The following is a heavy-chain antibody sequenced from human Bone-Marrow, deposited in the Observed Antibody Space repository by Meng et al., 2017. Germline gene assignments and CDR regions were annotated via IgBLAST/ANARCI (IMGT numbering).Heavy chain of an antibody. Sequence: GGTLRLSCAASGVTFDDDAMHWIRQAPGKGLGLVSGISWNSGSIGYADSVKARFTISRDNAKNSLYLHMNSLRTEDTALSSCATDMKSSGWYGGAFDIWGQGTLVTVSS. J-gene: IGHJ3*02. V-gene: IGHV3-9*01. CDR2: ISWNSGSI. CDR1: GVTFDDDA. CDR3: ATDMKSSGWYGGAFDI. D-gene: IGHD6-19*01.